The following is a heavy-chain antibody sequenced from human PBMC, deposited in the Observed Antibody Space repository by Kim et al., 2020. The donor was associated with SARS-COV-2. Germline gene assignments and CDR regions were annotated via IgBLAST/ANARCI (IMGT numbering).Heavy chain of an antibody. V-gene: IGHV3-30*18. CDR1: GFTFSSYG. D-gene: IGHD2-2*01. Sequence: GGSLRLSCAASGFTFSSYGMHWVRQAPGKGLEWVAVISYDGSNKYYADSVKGRFTISRDNSKNTLYLQMNSLRAEDTAVYYRAKDFVLPRRGGGAFDIWGQGTMVTVSS. CDR3: AKDFVLPRRGGGAFDI. CDR2: ISYDGSNK. J-gene: IGHJ3*02.